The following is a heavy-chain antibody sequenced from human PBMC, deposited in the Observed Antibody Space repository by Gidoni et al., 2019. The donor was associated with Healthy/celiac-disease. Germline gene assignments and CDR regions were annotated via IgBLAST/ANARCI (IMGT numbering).Heavy chain of an antibody. CDR2: MNPNSGNT. V-gene: IGHV1-8*01. Sequence: QVQLVQSGAEVKKPGASVKVSCKASGYTFTSYDINWVRQATGQGLAWMGWMNPNSGNTGYAQKFQGRVTMTRNTSISTAYMELSSLRSEDTAVYYCARVPFTYYYDSSGYKGGHEIDYWGQGTLVTVSS. D-gene: IGHD3-22*01. CDR1: GYTFTSYD. CDR3: ARVPFTYYYDSSGYKGGHEIDY. J-gene: IGHJ4*02.